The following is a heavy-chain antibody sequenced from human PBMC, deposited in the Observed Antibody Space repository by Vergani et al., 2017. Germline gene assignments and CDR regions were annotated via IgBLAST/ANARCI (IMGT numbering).Heavy chain of an antibody. CDR2: VHRNGNT. V-gene: IGHV4-38-2*01. CDR1: GYSVGSGYY. D-gene: IGHD3-3*01. J-gene: IGHJ4*02. Sequence: QVDLQESGPGLVKSSETLSLTCAVSGYSVGSGYYWGWIRQPPGRGLEWIGWVHRNGNTYYTSSLRSLATISRDTSKNQCSLRLTSVTAADTAVYYCARHGGSGNYYHLFDSWGQGTLVIVSS. CDR3: ARHGGSGNYYHLFDS.